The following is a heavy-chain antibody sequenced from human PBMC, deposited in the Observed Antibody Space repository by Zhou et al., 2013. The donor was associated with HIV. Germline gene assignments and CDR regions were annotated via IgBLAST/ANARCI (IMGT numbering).Heavy chain of an antibody. CDR1: SGSISSHY. Sequence: QVQLQESGPGLVKPSETLSLTCTVSSGSISSHYWSWIRQAPGKGLEWVGYVYHNGSTDYNPSLKSRVIISVDTSKNQFSLKLSSVTAADTAVYYCARFLVVPAATFDYWAREPWSPSPQ. J-gene: IGHJ4*02. CDR3: ARFLVVPAATFDY. V-gene: IGHV4-59*08. CDR2: VYHNGST. D-gene: IGHD2-2*01.